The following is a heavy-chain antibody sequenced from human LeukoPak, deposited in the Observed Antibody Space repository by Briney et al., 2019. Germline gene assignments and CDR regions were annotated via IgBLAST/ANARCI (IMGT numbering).Heavy chain of an antibody. Sequence: GASVKVSCKASGGTFDSSPITWVRQAPGQGLEWMGRIIPILAVANYAQKFQGRVTITADKSTRTAYLELITLRSEDTAVYYCAREYGNLTMVTNFDCWGQGTLVTVSS. J-gene: IGHJ4*02. V-gene: IGHV1-69*04. D-gene: IGHD4-17*01. CDR2: IIPILAVA. CDR1: GGTFDSSP. CDR3: AREYGNLTMVTNFDC.